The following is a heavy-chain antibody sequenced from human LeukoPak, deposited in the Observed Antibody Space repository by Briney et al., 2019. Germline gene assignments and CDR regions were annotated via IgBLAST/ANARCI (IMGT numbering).Heavy chain of an antibody. CDR3: ARHYYYDSNGYYYDY. CDR2: ISAYNGNT. J-gene: IGHJ4*02. CDR1: GYTFTRYG. V-gene: IGHV1-18*01. Sequence: ASVKVSCKASGYTFTRYGISWVRQAPGQGLEWMGWISAYNGNTNYAQKLQGRVTMTTDTSTRTAYIELRSLRSDDTAVYYCARHYYYDSNGYYYDYWGQGTLVTVSS. D-gene: IGHD3-22*01.